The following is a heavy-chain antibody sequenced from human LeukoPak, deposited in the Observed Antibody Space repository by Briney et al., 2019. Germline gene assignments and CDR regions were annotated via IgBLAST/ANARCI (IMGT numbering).Heavy chain of an antibody. D-gene: IGHD6-13*01. V-gene: IGHV3-21*01. J-gene: IGHJ4*02. Sequence: GSLRLSCAASGFTFSSYSMNWVRQAPGEGLEWVSSISSSSSYIYYADSVKGRFTISRDNAKNSLYLQMNSLRAEDTAVYYCARADLAAATPYFDYWGQGTLVTVSS. CDR2: ISSSSSYI. CDR1: GFTFSSYS. CDR3: ARADLAAATPYFDY.